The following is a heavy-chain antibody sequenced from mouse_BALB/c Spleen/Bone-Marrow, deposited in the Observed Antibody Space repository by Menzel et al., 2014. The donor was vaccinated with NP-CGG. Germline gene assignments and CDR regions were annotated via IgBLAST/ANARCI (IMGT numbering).Heavy chain of an antibody. CDR3: ARSPGSSPAWFAY. J-gene: IGHJ3*01. V-gene: IGHV1S56*01. Sequence: VQLQHSGPELVKPGASVRISCKASGYTFXSYYIHWVKQRPGQGLEWIGWVYPGNVNTKYNEKFKGKATLTADKSSSTAYMQLSSLTSEDSAVYFCARSPGSSPAWFAYWGQGTLVTVSA. CDR1: GYTFXSYY. CDR2: VYPGNVNT. D-gene: IGHD1-1*01.